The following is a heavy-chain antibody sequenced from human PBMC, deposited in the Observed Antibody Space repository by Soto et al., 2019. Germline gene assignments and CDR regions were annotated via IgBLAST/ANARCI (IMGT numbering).Heavy chain of an antibody. CDR2: ISYDGSNK. D-gene: IGHD1-7*01. V-gene: IGHV3-30*18. Sequence: GGSLRLSCQASGFNFDDYGMHWVHQAPGKGLEWVAVISYDGSNKYYADSVKGRFTISRDNSKNTLSLHLNTLKPEDTAVYHCAKDRVGGTFYTPLGFWGQGTLVT. CDR3: AKDRVGGTFYTPLGF. CDR1: GFNFDDYG. J-gene: IGHJ4*02.